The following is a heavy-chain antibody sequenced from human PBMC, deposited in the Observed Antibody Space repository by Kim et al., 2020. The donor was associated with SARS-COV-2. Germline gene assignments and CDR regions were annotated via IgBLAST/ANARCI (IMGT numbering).Heavy chain of an antibody. V-gene: IGHV3-30*04. J-gene: IGHJ3*02. CDR2: ISYDGKYH. CDR1: GFTFSSHA. Sequence: GGSLRLSCAASGFTFSSHAMDWVRQAPGKGLEWLAVISYDGKYHYYADSVKGRFSISRDNSKNTLYLQMDSLRTEDTAVYYCARDKDAGLPLYAFDIWGQGTVVTVSP. D-gene: IGHD4-17*01. CDR3: ARDKDAGLPLYAFDI.